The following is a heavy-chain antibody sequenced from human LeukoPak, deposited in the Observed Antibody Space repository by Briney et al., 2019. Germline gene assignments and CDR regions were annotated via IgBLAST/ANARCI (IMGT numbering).Heavy chain of an antibody. CDR3: AREPEGVTPFDAFDI. J-gene: IGHJ3*02. V-gene: IGHV1-2*02. CDR2: INPNSGGT. Sequence: ASVKVSCKASGYTFTGYYMHWVRQAPGQGLEWMGWINPNSGGTNYAQKFQGRVTMTRDTSISTAYMELSRLRSDDTAVYYCAREPEGVTPFDAFDIWGQGTMVTVSS. D-gene: IGHD5-18*01. CDR1: GYTFTGYY.